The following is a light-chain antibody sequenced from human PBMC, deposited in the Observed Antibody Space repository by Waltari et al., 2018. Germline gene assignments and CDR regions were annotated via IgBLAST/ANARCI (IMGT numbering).Light chain of an antibody. Sequence: IVLTQSPGTLSLSPGERVTLPCMASQTITSNFLAWYQQKPGQAPRLLIYGASSRGTDIPDRFSGSGSGTDFSLTIGRLEPEDLAVYYCQQYGASPYTFGQGTKVEF. V-gene: IGKV3-20*01. CDR2: GAS. CDR1: QTITSNF. J-gene: IGKJ2*01. CDR3: QQYGASPYT.